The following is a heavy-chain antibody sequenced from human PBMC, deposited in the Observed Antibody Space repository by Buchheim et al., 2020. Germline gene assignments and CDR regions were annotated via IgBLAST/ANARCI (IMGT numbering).Heavy chain of an antibody. Sequence: EVQLLESGGGLVQPGGSLRPSCAASGFTFSSYAMSWVRQAPGKGLEWVSAISGSGGSTYYADSVKGRFTISRDNSKNTLYLQMNSLRAEDTAVYYCAKVEIGGGTYYYDSRGPNHYWYFDLWGRGTL. CDR1: GFTFSSYA. CDR3: AKVEIGGGTYYYDSRGPNHYWYFDL. V-gene: IGHV3-23*01. CDR2: ISGSGGST. J-gene: IGHJ2*01. D-gene: IGHD3-22*01.